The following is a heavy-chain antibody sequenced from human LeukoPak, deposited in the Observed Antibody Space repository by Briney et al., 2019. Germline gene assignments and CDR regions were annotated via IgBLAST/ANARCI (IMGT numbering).Heavy chain of an antibody. J-gene: IGHJ4*02. CDR1: GFTFSSYS. V-gene: IGHV3-21*01. CDR3: ANDGYSGYGDFDY. D-gene: IGHD5-12*01. Sequence: PGGSLRLFCAASGFTFSSYSMNWVRQAPGKGLEWVSSISSSSSYIYYADSVKGRFTISRDNSKNTLYLQMNSLRAEDTAVYYCANDGYSGYGDFDYWGQGTLVTVSS. CDR2: ISSSSSYI.